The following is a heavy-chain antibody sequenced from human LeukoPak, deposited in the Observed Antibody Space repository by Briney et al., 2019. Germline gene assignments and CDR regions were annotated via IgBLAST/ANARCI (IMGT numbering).Heavy chain of an antibody. Sequence: ESGGSLRLSCAASGFTFSSYAMHWVRQAPGKGLEWVAVISYDGSNKYYADSVKGRFTISRDNSKNTLYLQMNSLRAEDTAIYYCVKLRTGTATNFDYWGQGTLVTVSS. J-gene: IGHJ4*02. D-gene: IGHD1-1*01. CDR3: VKLRTGTATNFDY. CDR2: ISYDGSNK. V-gene: IGHV3-30-3*01. CDR1: GFTFSSYA.